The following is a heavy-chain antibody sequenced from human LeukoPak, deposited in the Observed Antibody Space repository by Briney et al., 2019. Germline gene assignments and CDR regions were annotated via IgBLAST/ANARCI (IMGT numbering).Heavy chain of an antibody. CDR1: GYTFTDYF. CDR2: INAGNGNT. Sequence: EASVKVSCKASGYTFTDYFMNWMRQAPGQRLEWMGWINAGNGNTKYSQKLQGRVTITRDTSSSTAYMQLSSLRSEDTAVYYCARMNYHDSGGSNWFDPWGQGTLVTVSS. J-gene: IGHJ5*02. D-gene: IGHD3-10*01. V-gene: IGHV1/OR15-3*01. CDR3: ARMNYHDSGGSNWFDP.